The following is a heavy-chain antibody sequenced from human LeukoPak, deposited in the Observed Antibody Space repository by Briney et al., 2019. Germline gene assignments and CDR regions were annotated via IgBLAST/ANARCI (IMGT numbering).Heavy chain of an antibody. V-gene: IGHV3-48*03. D-gene: IGHD3-10*01. CDR1: GFTFSSYE. CDR3: ARTYYYGSGSSYYYCYGMDV. Sequence: GGSLRLSCAASGFTFSSYELNWVRQAPGKGLEWVSYIGSSGSTIYYADSVKGRFTISRDNAKNSLYLQMNSLRAEDTAVYYCARTYYYGSGSSYYYCYGMDVWGQGTTVTVSS. CDR2: IGSSGSTI. J-gene: IGHJ6*02.